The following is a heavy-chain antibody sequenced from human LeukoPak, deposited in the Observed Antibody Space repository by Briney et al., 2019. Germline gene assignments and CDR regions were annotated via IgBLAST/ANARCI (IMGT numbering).Heavy chain of an antibody. V-gene: IGHV3-43*01. J-gene: IGHJ5*02. CDR3: AKDLTYESSGSVIDT. Sequence: PGGSLRLSCAASGFIFEDYTMHWVRQVPGKTLEWVSLVNWHGTTYYADSLKGRFTISRDNSKNSLYLQMDSLRTEDTAFYYCAKDLTYESSGSVIDTWGPGTLVTVSS. D-gene: IGHD3-22*01. CDR1: GFIFEDYT. CDR2: VNWHGTT.